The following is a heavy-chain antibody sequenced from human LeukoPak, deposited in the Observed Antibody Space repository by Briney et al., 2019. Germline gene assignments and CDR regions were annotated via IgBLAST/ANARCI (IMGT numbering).Heavy chain of an antibody. D-gene: IGHD1-7*01. CDR1: GFTFSNYW. CDR3: ATAGNYRFDD. J-gene: IGHJ4*02. Sequence: PGGSLRLSCAVSGFTFSNYWVHWVRQAPGEGLVWVSRINPDGSTINYADSVKGRFTISRDNAKNTLYLQMNSLRAEDTAVYYCATAGNYRFDDWGQGTLVTVSS. CDR2: INPDGSTI. V-gene: IGHV3-74*01.